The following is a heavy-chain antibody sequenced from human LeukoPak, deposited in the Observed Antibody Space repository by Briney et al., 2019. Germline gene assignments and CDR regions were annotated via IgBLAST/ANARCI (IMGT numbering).Heavy chain of an antibody. V-gene: IGHV4-59*08. J-gene: IGHJ4*02. D-gene: IGHD5-18*01. Sequence: SETLSLTCNVSGGSMRSYYWSWIRQPPGKGLEWIGYIYYSGTTNYNPSLTGRVTISVDTSQNQFSLDLTSVTAAATAVYSCTSHSTGMARFAYWGQGTLVTVSS. CDR2: IYYSGTT. CDR3: TSHSTGMARFAY. CDR1: GGSMRSYY.